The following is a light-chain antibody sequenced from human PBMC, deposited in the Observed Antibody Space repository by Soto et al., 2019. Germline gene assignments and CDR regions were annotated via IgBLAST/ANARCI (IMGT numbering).Light chain of an antibody. J-gene: IGKJ5*01. Sequence: DIQMTQSPPSLSASVGDGVTISCRASQGVSRWLAWYQHNPGKAPKSLSYAASTLQSGVPSRFRGSGSGTDFTLTISSLKPEDFETYYCQQYDTYPLTFGQGTRLEIK. V-gene: IGKV1D-16*01. CDR2: AAS. CDR3: QQYDTYPLT. CDR1: QGVSRW.